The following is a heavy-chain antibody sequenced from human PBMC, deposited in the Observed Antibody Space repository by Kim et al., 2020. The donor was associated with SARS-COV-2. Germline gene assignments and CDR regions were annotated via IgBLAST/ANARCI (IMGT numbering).Heavy chain of an antibody. CDR2: GGGTI. V-gene: IGHV3-48*03. J-gene: IGHJ4*02. D-gene: IGHD6-13*01. Sequence: GGGTIFDANSEKGRFTISRDNAKNSVFLQMNSLGVEDTAVYYCASRDRWWGQGTLVTVSS. CDR3: ASRDRW.